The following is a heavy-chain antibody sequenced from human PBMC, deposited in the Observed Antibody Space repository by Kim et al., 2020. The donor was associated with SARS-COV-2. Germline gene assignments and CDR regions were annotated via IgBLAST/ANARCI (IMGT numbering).Heavy chain of an antibody. Sequence: SETLSLTCAVYSGSFRGNYWNWIRQSPGMGLEWIGEIDASGSANYNPSLKSRLTLSVDTSKNQFSLKLRSVTAADTAIYYCARRPSGIDWWGHGTPVPVS. CDR3: ARRPSGIDW. CDR1: SGSFRGNY. J-gene: IGHJ4*01. V-gene: IGHV4-34*01. CDR2: IDASGSA. D-gene: IGHD3-10*01.